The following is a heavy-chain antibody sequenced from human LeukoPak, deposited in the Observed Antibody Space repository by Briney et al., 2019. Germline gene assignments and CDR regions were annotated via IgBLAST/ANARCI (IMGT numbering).Heavy chain of an antibody. V-gene: IGHV3-49*03. J-gene: IGHJ4*02. CDR2: IRSKAYGGTT. D-gene: IGHD2-21*02. Sequence: GGSLRLSCTASGFTFGDYAMSWFRQAPGKGLEWVGFIRSKAYGGTTEYAASVKGRFTISRDDSKSIAYLQMNSLKTEDTAVYYCTRWLVVTARRPIDYWGQGTLVTVSS. CDR1: GFTFGDYA. CDR3: TRWLVVTARRPIDY.